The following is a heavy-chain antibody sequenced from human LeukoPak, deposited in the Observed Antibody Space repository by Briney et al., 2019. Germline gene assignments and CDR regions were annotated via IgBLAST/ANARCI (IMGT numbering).Heavy chain of an antibody. V-gene: IGHV3-7*01. CDR3: ARVPAVRGVIDYYYGMDV. CDR1: GFTFSSNW. D-gene: IGHD3-10*01. CDR2: IKQDGSEK. Sequence: GGSLRLSCGASGFTFSSNWMSWVRQAPGKGLEWVANIKQDGSEKYYVGSVKGRFTISRDNAKNSLYLQMNSLRVEDTAVYYCARVPAVRGVIDYYYGMDVWGQGTTVTVSS. J-gene: IGHJ6*02.